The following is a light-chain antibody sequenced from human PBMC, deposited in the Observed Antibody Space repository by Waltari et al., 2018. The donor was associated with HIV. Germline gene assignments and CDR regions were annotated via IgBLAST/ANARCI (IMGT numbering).Light chain of an antibody. J-gene: IGLJ3*02. CDR3: ESADDSGDHWV. CDR2: KDD. CDR1: ALPKQF. V-gene: IGLV3-25*03. Sequence: SYELTQPPSVSVSPGQTARITCSGDALPKQFAYWYQQKAGQAPLMVIYKDDTRPSGSPDRFSGSMSGTTFTLIISGGQPEDEADYYCESADDSGDHWVFGGGTKLSVL.